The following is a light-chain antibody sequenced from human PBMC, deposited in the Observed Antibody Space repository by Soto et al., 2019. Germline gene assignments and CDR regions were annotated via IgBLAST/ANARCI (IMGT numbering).Light chain of an antibody. CDR2: KAS. V-gene: IGKV1-5*03. J-gene: IGKJ1*01. Sequence: DIQMTQSPSTLSASVGDRVTITCRASQSISSWLAWYQQKPGKAPKLLIYKASSLESWVPSRFSGSGSGTEFTLTISSLQPDDFATYYCQQYKSYPWTFGQGTQVEIK. CDR3: QQYKSYPWT. CDR1: QSISSW.